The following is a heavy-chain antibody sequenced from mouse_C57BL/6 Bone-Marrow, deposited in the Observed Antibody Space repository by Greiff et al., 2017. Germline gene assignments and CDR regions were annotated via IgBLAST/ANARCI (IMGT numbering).Heavy chain of an antibody. CDR3: AREYYGSSAWFAY. Sequence: QVQLQQSGPELVKPGASVKISCKASGYAFSSSWLNWVKQRPGKGLEWIGRIYPGDGDTNYNGKFKGKATLTADKSSRTAYMPLISLTSEDSAVYFCAREYYGSSAWFAYWGQGTLVTVSA. J-gene: IGHJ3*01. CDR2: IYPGDGDT. V-gene: IGHV1-82*01. CDR1: GYAFSSSW. D-gene: IGHD1-1*01.